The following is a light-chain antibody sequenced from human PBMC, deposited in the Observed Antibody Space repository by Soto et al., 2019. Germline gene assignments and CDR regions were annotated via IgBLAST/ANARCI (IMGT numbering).Light chain of an antibody. Sequence: QSALTQPPSASGSPGQSVTISCTGTSSDVGGYNYVSWYQQHPGKAPKLVIYEVSKRPSGVPGRFSASKSGNTASLTVSGLQAEDEADYYCSSYAGNNNLIFGGGTKLTVL. CDR1: SSDVGGYNY. J-gene: IGLJ2*01. V-gene: IGLV2-8*01. CDR2: EVS. CDR3: SSYAGNNNLI.